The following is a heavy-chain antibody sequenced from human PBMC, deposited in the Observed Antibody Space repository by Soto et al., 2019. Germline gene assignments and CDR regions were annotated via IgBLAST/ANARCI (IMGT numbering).Heavy chain of an antibody. CDR1: GGSFLGYD. CDR2: IDHRGST. J-gene: IGHJ6*02. Sequence: SETQGHTYSVYGGSFLGYDWSWIRQPPSKGLEWIGEIDHRGSTNYNPSLKSRVTISVDTSKNQFSLKLSSVTAADTAVYYCAAAAGGGPYYYYYGMDVWGQGTTVTVSS. V-gene: IGHV4-34*01. D-gene: IGHD6-13*01. CDR3: AAAAGGGPYYYYYGMDV.